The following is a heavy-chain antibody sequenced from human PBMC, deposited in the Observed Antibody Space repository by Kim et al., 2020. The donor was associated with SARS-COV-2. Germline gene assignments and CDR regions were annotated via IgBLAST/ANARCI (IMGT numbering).Heavy chain of an antibody. Sequence: GGSLRLSCAASGFTFSSYSMNWVRQAPGKGLEWVSYISSSSTIYYADSVKGRFTISRDNAKNSLYLQMNSLRDEDTAVYYCAREGGWLRLRSYYGMDVWGQGTTDTVSS. D-gene: IGHD5-12*01. V-gene: IGHV3-48*02. CDR2: ISSSSTI. J-gene: IGHJ6*02. CDR3: AREGGWLRLRSYYGMDV. CDR1: GFTFSSYS.